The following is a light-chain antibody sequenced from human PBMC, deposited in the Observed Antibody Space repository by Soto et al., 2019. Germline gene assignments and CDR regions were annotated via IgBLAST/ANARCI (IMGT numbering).Light chain of an antibody. CDR1: QSVSSY. Sequence: EIVLTQSPGTLSLSPGDRATLSCRASQSVSSYLAWYQQKPGQAPRLLIYDASNRATGIPARFSGSGSGTDFTLTISSLEPEDFAVYYCQQRSNWPTFGQGTKVEIK. CDR3: QQRSNWPT. CDR2: DAS. J-gene: IGKJ1*01. V-gene: IGKV3-11*01.